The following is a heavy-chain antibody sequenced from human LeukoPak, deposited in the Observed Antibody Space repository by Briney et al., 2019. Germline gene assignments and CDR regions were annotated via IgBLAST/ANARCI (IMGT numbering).Heavy chain of an antibody. Sequence: SETLSLTCAVYGGSLSAYYWTWIRQPPGKGLEWIGEINHGGSTNYNPSLKSRVTISIDTSKNQFSLKLSSVTAADTAVYYCARSRVVPAAMIWFDPWGQGTLVTVSS. J-gene: IGHJ5*02. CDR2: INHGGST. CDR1: GGSLSAYY. D-gene: IGHD2-2*01. V-gene: IGHV4-34*01. CDR3: ARSRVVPAAMIWFDP.